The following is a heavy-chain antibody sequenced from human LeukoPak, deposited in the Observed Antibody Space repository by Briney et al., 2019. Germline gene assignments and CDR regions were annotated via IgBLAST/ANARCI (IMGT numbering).Heavy chain of an antibody. CDR1: GFTFSDYY. CDR2: ISSSGRTI. V-gene: IGHV3-11*04. CDR3: APLGSYYFDY. Sequence: GGSLRLSCAASGFTFSDYYMSWIRQAPGKGLEWLSCISSSGRTIYYADSVKGRFTISRDNAKNSLYLQMSSLRVEDTAVYYCAPLGSYYFDYWGQGTLVTVSS. J-gene: IGHJ4*02. D-gene: IGHD3-16*01.